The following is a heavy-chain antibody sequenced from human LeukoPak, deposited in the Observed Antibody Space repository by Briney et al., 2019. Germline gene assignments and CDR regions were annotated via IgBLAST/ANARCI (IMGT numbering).Heavy chain of an antibody. CDR1: GGSISSYY. V-gene: IGHV4-59*08. CDR3: ARRGLYSYGWATFDY. D-gene: IGHD5-18*01. J-gene: IGHJ4*02. CDR2: IYYSGST. Sequence: SETLSLTCTVSGGSISSYYRSWIRQPPGKGLEWIGYIYYSGSTNYNPSLKSRVTISVDTSKNQFSLKLSSVTAADTAVYYCARRGLYSYGWATFDYWGQGTLVTVSS.